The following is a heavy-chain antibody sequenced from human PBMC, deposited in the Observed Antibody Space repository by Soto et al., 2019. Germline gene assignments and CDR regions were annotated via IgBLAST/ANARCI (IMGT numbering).Heavy chain of an antibody. Sequence: PSETLSLTCTVSGGSISGYYWSWIRQPPGKGLEWIGYMYNTGSTVYNPSFKSRVTILLGTSKNQISLNLRSVTAADTAVYYCARDREYSFGLTYDIWGQGTMVTVSS. CDR3: ARDREYSFGLTYDI. V-gene: IGHV4-59*01. J-gene: IGHJ3*02. D-gene: IGHD3-3*01. CDR1: GGSISGYY. CDR2: MYNTGST.